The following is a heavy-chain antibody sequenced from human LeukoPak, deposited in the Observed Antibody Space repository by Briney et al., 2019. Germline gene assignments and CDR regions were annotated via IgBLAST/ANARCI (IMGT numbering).Heavy chain of an antibody. J-gene: IGHJ5*02. V-gene: IGHV1-2*02. Sequence: ASVTVSCKASGYTFTDYYMHWVRQAPGQGLEWMGWINPKSGGTNYAQKFQGRVTMTRDTSISTADMELSRLRSDDTAVYYCAREARSTSCYGLCFGWFDPWGQGTLVTVSS. CDR2: INPKSGGT. CDR1: GYTFTDYY. D-gene: IGHD2-2*01. CDR3: AREARSTSCYGLCFGWFDP.